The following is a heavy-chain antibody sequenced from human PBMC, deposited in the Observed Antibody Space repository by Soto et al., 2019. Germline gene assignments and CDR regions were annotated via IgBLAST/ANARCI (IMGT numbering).Heavy chain of an antibody. V-gene: IGHV3-23*01. D-gene: IGHD3-10*01. CDR1: GFTFSSYA. CDR3: AKDGGAGSGMDV. CDR2: ISGSGGST. J-gene: IGHJ6*02. Sequence: VGSLRLSCAASGFTFSSYAMSWVRLAPGKGLEWVSAISGSGGSTYYADSVKGRFTISRDNSKNTLYLQMNSLRAEDTAVYYCAKDGGAGSGMDVWGQGTTVTVSS.